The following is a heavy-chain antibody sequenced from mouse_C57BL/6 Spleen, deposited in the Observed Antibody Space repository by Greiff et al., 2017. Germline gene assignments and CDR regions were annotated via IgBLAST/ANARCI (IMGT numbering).Heavy chain of an antibody. CDR2: INPNNGGT. CDR3: ARLSNYEGAWFAY. D-gene: IGHD2-5*01. V-gene: IGHV1-18*01. Sequence: EVQLQQSGPELVKPGASVKIPCKASGYTFTDYNMDWVKQSHGKSLEWIGDINPNNGGTIYNQKFKGKATLTVDKSSSTAYMELRSLTSEDTAVYYCARLSNYEGAWFAYWGQGTLVTVSA. CDR1: GYTFTDYN. J-gene: IGHJ3*01.